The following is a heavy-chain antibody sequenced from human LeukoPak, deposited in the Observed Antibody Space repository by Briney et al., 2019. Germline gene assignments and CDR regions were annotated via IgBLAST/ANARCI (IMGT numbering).Heavy chain of an antibody. Sequence: ASVKVSCKTSGYTFTGYYIHWVRQAPGQGLEWMGWINPNSGDTNYAQKFYGRVTMTRDTSISTAYMELRSLRSDDTAVYYCARDPGAIWGQGTMVTVSS. CDR3: ARDPGAI. D-gene: IGHD3-10*01. J-gene: IGHJ3*02. CDR1: GYTFTGYY. V-gene: IGHV1-2*02. CDR2: INPNSGDT.